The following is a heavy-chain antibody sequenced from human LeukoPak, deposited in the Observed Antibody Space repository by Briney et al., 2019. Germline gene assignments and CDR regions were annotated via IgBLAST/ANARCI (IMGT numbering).Heavy chain of an antibody. CDR1: GGSISSYY. J-gene: IGHJ6*03. CDR2: IYYSGST. CDR3: ARNAYSYYYYMDV. V-gene: IGHV4-59*01. Sequence: SEALSLTCTVSGGSISSYYWSWIRQPPGKGLEWIGYIYYSGSTNYNPSLKSRVTVSVDTSKNQFSLKLSSVTAADTAVYYCARNAYSYYYYMDVWGKGTTVTVSS.